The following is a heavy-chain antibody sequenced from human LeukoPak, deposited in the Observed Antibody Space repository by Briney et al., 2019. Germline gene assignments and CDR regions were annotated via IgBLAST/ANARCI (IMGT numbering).Heavy chain of an antibody. D-gene: IGHD3-22*01. CDR1: GYTFTGYY. J-gene: IGHJ4*02. Sequence: ASVNVSCMASGYTFTGYYMHWVRPAPGQGLEWMGWINPNSGGTNYAQKFQGRVTMTRDTSISTAYMELSRLRSDDTAVYYCARASYYYDSSGYYPGYWGQGTLVTVSS. CDR2: INPNSGGT. V-gene: IGHV1-2*02. CDR3: ARASYYYDSSGYYPGY.